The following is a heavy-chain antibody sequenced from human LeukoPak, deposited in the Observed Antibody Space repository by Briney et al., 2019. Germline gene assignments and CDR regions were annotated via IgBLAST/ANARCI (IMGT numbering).Heavy chain of an antibody. J-gene: IGHJ3*02. CDR3: ASRPGKWYGDVSAFDI. Sequence: GESLKISCKGSGYRFASYWIGWVRQMPGKGLGWMGIIYPGDSDTRYSPSFEGQVTISADKSISTAYLQWSSLKASDTAMYYCASRPGKWYGDVSAFDIWGQGTMVTVSS. CDR1: GYRFASYW. D-gene: IGHD2-15*01. V-gene: IGHV5-51*01. CDR2: IYPGDSDT.